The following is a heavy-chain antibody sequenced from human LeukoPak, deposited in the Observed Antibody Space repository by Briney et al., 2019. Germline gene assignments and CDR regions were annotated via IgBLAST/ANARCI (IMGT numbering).Heavy chain of an antibody. CDR3: ARVELLPDYYGMDV. D-gene: IGHD2-15*01. V-gene: IGHV1-18*01. J-gene: IGHJ6*02. Sequence: ASVKVSCKASGYTFSRNGISWVRQAPGQGLEWMGWISAYNGNTNYAQKLQGRVTTTTDTSTSTAYMELRSLRSDDTAAYYCARVELLPDYYGMDVWGQGTTVTVSS. CDR1: GYTFSRNG. CDR2: ISAYNGNT.